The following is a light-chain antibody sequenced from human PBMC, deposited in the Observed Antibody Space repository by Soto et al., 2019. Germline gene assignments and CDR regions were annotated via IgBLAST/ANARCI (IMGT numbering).Light chain of an antibody. J-gene: IGKJ2*01. CDR1: QSVSSSY. V-gene: IGKV3-20*01. CDR2: GAS. CDR3: QQYGSSPYT. Sequence: EIVLTQSPGTLSLSPGERATLSCRASQSVSSSYLARYQQKPGQAPRLHIYGASSRATGIPDRFSGSGSGTDFTLTISRLEPEDFAVYYCQQYGSSPYTFGQGTKLEIK.